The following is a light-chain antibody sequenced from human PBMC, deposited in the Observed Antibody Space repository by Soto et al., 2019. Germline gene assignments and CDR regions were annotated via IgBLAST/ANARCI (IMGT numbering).Light chain of an antibody. V-gene: IGLV2-23*02. J-gene: IGLJ1*01. CDR3: CSYAGSSVYV. CDR1: RSDVGTFNL. CDR2: EVI. Sequence: QSALTQVASVSGPPRQAISFSCFGSRSDVGTFNLVSWYQQHPGKAPRLMIYEVIKRPSGVSNRFSGSKSGNTASLTISGLQAEDEADYYCCSYAGSSVYVFGTGTKVTVL.